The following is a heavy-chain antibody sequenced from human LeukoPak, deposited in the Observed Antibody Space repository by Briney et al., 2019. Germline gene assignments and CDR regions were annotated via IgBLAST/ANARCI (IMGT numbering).Heavy chain of an antibody. Sequence: GSLRLSCAASGFTFDDYGMSWVRQAPGKGLVWVSRINSDGSSTSYADSVKGRFTISRDNAKNTLYLQMNSLRAEDTAVYYCAREGPLGYCSSTSCSLDYWGQGTLVTVSS. CDR1: GFTFDDYG. CDR2: INSDGSST. D-gene: IGHD2-2*01. V-gene: IGHV3-74*01. J-gene: IGHJ4*02. CDR3: AREGPLGYCSSTSCSLDY.